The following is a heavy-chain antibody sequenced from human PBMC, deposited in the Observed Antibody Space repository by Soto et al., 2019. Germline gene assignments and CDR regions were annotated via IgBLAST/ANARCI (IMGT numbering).Heavy chain of an antibody. CDR2: INTDGSST. CDR3: AKSGVDTFGLSY. CDR1: GFTFSSFW. D-gene: IGHD5-18*01. Sequence: EVQLVESGGGLVQPGGSLRLSCAVSGFTFSSFWMHWVRQAPGEGLVWVSRINTDGSSTSYADSVKGRFTISRDNAKNKLDLQRASLRVEDKAMYYCAKSGVDTFGLSYWGQGTLVTVSS. V-gene: IGHV3-74*01. J-gene: IGHJ4*02.